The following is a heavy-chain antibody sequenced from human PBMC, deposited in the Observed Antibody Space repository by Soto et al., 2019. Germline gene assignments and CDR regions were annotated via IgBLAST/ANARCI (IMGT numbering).Heavy chain of an antibody. CDR3: AKDLLVFGLTNTYSHAIFGDY. CDR2: ISGGGGTT. J-gene: IGHJ4*02. D-gene: IGHD3-10*01. Sequence: EVQLLDSGGGLVQPGGSLRLSCAASGFTFSSYAMGWVRQAPEKGLEWVSAISGGGGTTYYADSVKGRFTISRDNSKNSLYLHMNSLRAEDTAVYYCAKDLLVFGLTNTYSHAIFGDYWGQGTLVTVSS. V-gene: IGHV3-23*01. CDR1: GFTFSSYA.